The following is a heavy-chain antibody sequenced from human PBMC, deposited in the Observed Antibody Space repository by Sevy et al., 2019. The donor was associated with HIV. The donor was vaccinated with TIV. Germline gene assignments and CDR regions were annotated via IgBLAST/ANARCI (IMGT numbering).Heavy chain of an antibody. CDR2: IRGSGGST. J-gene: IGHJ5*02. CDR3: AKDEGIVATPCNWFDP. CDR1: GFTFSSDA. Sequence: GGSLRLSCAASGFTFSSDAMSWVLQAPGKELEWVSAIRGSGGSTYYADSVKGRFTISRDNSKNTLYLQMNSLRAEDTAVYYCAKDEGIVATPCNWFDPWGQGTLVTVSS. D-gene: IGHD5-12*01. V-gene: IGHV3-23*01.